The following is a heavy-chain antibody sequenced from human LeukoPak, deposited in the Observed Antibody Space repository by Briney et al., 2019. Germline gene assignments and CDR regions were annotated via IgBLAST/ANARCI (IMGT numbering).Heavy chain of an antibody. D-gene: IGHD3-10*01. V-gene: IGHV3-7*03. Sequence: GGSLRLSCAASGFTFSSYWMSWARQAPGKGLEWVANIREDGSEKYYVDSVEGRFTISRDNAKSSLYLQMNSLKTEDTAVYYCTTGVLLWFGESGDYWGQGTLVTVSS. J-gene: IGHJ4*02. CDR1: GFTFSSYW. CDR2: IREDGSEK. CDR3: TTGVLLWFGESGDY.